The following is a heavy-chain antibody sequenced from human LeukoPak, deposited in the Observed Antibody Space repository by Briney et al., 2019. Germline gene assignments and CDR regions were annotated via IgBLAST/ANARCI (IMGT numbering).Heavy chain of an antibody. Sequence: GGSLRLSCAASGFTFSSYAMSWVRQAPGKGLEWVSAISGSGDSTYYADSVKGRFTISRDNSRNTLYLRMNSLRAEDTAVYYCAKDGLYLGELSYYFDYWGQGTLVTVSS. CDR1: GFTFSSYA. V-gene: IGHV3-23*01. D-gene: IGHD3-10*01. CDR2: ISGSGDST. CDR3: AKDGLYLGELSYYFDY. J-gene: IGHJ4*02.